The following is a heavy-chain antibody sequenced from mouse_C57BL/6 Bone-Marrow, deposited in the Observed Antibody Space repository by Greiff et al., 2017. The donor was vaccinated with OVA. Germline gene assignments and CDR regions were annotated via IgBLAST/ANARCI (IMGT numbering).Heavy chain of an antibody. J-gene: IGHJ3*01. Sequence: EVKLQESGGDLVKPGGSLKLSCAASGFTFSSYGMSWVRQTPDKRLEWVATISSGGSYTYYPDSVKGRFTISRDNAKNTLYLQMSSLKSEDTAMYYCARQGPQSWFAYWGQGTLVTVSA. CDR3: ARQGPQSWFAY. CDR1: GFTFSSYG. V-gene: IGHV5-6*01. CDR2: ISSGGSYT. D-gene: IGHD3-3*01.